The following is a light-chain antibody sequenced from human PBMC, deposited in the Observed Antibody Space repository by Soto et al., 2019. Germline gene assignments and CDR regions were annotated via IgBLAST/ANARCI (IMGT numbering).Light chain of an antibody. Sequence: QPVLTQSSSASASLGSSVKLTCTLSSGHSTYVIAWHQQQSGKAPRYLMKVEGSGSYNKGSGVPDRFSGSSSGADRYLTISNLQSEDEADYYCETWDGNSWVFGGGTSSPS. J-gene: IGLJ3*02. CDR3: ETWDGNSWV. CDR2: VEGSGSY. CDR1: SGHSTYV. V-gene: IGLV4-60*03.